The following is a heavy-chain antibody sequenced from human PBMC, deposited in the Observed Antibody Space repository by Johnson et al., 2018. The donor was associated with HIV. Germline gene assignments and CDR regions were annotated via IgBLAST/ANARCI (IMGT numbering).Heavy chain of an antibody. CDR2: IYSGGST. V-gene: IGHV3-66*01. CDR1: GFTVSSNY. CDR3: ARELQLWFSAFDI. D-gene: IGHD5-18*01. J-gene: IGHJ3*02. Sequence: VQLVESGGGVVRPGGSLRLSCAASGFTVSSNYMSWVRQAPGKGLEWVLVIYSGGSTYYADSVKGRFTISRDNSRNTLYLQMNSLRAEDTAVYYCARELQLWFSAFDIWGQGTMVTVSS.